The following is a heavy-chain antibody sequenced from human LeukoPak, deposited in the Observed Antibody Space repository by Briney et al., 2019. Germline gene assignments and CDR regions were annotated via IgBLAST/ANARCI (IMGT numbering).Heavy chain of an antibody. CDR3: ASRPVGGNFYFDF. J-gene: IGHJ4*02. Sequence: SETLSLTSSVSGGSITTIAYYWHWIRQPPGKALEWVGDIFHSGETSSNPSLKSRVTISVDRSKNQFSLRLTSVTAADTAVYYCASRPVGGNFYFDFWGQGTLITVSS. V-gene: IGHV4-30-2*01. CDR2: IFHSGET. CDR1: GGSITTIAYY. D-gene: IGHD4-23*01.